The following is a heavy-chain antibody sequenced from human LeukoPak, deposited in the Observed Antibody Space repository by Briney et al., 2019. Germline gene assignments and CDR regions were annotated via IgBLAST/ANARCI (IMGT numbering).Heavy chain of an antibody. CDR3: ARDRWGSIAAAGTCPDY. V-gene: IGHV3-30-3*01. Sequence: GGSLRLSCAASGFTFSSYAMHWVRQAPGKGLEWVAVISYDGSNKYYADSVKGRFTISRDNSKNTLYLQMSSLRAEDTAVYYCARDRWGSIAAAGTCPDYWGQGTLVTVSS. D-gene: IGHD6-13*01. J-gene: IGHJ4*02. CDR2: ISYDGSNK. CDR1: GFTFSSYA.